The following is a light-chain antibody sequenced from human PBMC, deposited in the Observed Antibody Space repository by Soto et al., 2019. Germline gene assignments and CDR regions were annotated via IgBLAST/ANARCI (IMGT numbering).Light chain of an antibody. CDR1: QGLSSW. CDR3: QQANSFPIT. V-gene: IGKV1D-12*01. Sequence: DIQMTQSPSSVSASVGDRVTITCRASQGLSSWLAWYQQKPGKAPKLLIYYGSSLQSGVSSRFSGSGGGTDFTLTISSLQPEDFATYYCQQANSFPITFGQGTRLEI. J-gene: IGKJ5*01. CDR2: YGS.